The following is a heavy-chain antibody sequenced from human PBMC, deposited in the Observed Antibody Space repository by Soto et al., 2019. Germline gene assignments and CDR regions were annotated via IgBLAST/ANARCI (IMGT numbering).Heavy chain of an antibody. CDR2: IWYDGSNK. D-gene: IGHD3-3*01. J-gene: IGHJ6*02. CDR1: GFTFSSYG. Sequence: GGSLRLSCAASGFTFSSYGMHWVRQAPGKGLEWVAVIWYDGSNKYYADSVKGRFTISRDNSKNTLYLQMNSLRAEDTAVYYCARDLEHYDFWSGSIGYYYYGMDVWGQGTTVTVSS. CDR3: ARDLEHYDFWSGSIGYYYYGMDV. V-gene: IGHV3-33*01.